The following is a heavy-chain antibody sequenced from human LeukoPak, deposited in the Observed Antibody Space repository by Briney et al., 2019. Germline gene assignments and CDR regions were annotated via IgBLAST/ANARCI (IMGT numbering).Heavy chain of an antibody. CDR3: ARDRMLAYYYDSSGYYHFDI. CDR2: ISAYNGNT. D-gene: IGHD3-22*01. V-gene: IGHV1-18*01. J-gene: IGHJ3*02. Sequence: ASVKVSCKASGYTFTSYGISWVRQAPGQGLEWMGWISAYNGNTNYAQKLQGRVTMTTDTSMSTAYMELRSLRSDDTAVYYCARDRMLAYYYDSSGYYHFDIWGQGTMVTVSS. CDR1: GYTFTSYG.